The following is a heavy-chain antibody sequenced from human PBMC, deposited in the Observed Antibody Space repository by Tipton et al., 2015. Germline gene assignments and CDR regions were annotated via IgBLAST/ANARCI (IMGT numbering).Heavy chain of an antibody. J-gene: IGHJ4*02. Sequence: GSLRLSCAASGFTFSTYSMNWVRQAPGKGLEWVSSISSDSTYIYYADSVKGRFTISRENAKNSLYLQMNSLRAEDTAVYYCARTKDYDFWSGSPFDYWGQGTLVTVSS. CDR3: ARTKDYDFWSGSPFDY. CDR1: GFTFSTYS. CDR2: ISSDSTYI. D-gene: IGHD3-3*01. V-gene: IGHV3-21*01.